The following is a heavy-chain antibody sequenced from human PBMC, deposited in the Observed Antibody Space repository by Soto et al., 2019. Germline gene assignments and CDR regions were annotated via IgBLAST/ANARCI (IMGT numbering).Heavy chain of an antibody. D-gene: IGHD3-9*01. J-gene: IGHJ4*02. Sequence: QLQLQESGPGLVKPSETLSLTCTVSGGSISSSSYYWGWIRQPPGKGLEWIGSIYYSGSTYYNPSLKSRDTISVDTSKNQFSLKLSSVTAADTAVYYCARHSTYYDILTGYSPTYYFDYWGQGTLVTVSS. CDR1: GGSISSSSYY. CDR2: IYYSGST. CDR3: ARHSTYYDILTGYSPTYYFDY. V-gene: IGHV4-39*01.